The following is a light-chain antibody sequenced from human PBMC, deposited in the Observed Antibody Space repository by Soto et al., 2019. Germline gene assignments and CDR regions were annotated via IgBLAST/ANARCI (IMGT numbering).Light chain of an antibody. CDR1: QSVSTY. Sequence: EVVLTQSPATLSLSPGERATLSCRASQSVSTYLAWYQHKPGQAPRLLISDASIRATGTPARFSGGGSGTDFTRTISSLAPEDLAVYYCQHRSRWPPGATFGGGTKVEIK. CDR3: QHRSRWPPGAT. CDR2: DAS. V-gene: IGKV3-11*01. J-gene: IGKJ4*01.